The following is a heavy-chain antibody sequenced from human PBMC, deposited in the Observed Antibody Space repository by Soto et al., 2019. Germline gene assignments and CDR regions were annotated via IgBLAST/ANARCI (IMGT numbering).Heavy chain of an antibody. CDR1: GGSISSYY. D-gene: IGHD5-18*01. CDR3: ARDDSYGDFDY. V-gene: IGHV4-59*01. Sequence: SETLSLTCTVSGGSISSYYWSWIRQPPGKGLEWIGYIYYSGSTNYNPSLKSRVTISVDTSKNQFSLKLSSVTAADTAVYYCARDDSYGDFDYWGQGTLVTVSS. CDR2: IYYSGST. J-gene: IGHJ4*02.